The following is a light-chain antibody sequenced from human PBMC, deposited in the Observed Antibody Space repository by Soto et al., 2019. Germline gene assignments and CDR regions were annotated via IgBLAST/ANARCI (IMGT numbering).Light chain of an antibody. Sequence: DIVVTQSPDSLAVSLGERATINCKSSQSIFRSSNNMNYLAWYQQKPGQPPKLLIYWASNREPGVPDRFSGSGSGKDFTLTSSSLQAEDVAVYYCQQYYTTPWTFGLGTEVEIK. CDR2: WAS. V-gene: IGKV4-1*01. CDR3: QQYYTTPWT. CDR1: QSIFRSSNNMNY. J-gene: IGKJ1*01.